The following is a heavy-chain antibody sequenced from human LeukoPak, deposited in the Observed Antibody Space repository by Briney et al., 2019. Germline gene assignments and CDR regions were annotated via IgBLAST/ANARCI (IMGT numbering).Heavy chain of an antibody. V-gene: IGHV1-18*03. J-gene: IGHJ4*02. CDR2: ISSNSDNT. Sequence: ASVKVSCKATGYTFTSYGISWVRQAPGQGLEWMGWISSNSDNTNYAQKLQGRVTMTTDTSTSTAYMELRSLRSDDMALYFCARDWGSIKVIADYWGQGTLVTVSS. D-gene: IGHD7-27*01. CDR1: GYTFTSYG. CDR3: ARDWGSIKVIADY.